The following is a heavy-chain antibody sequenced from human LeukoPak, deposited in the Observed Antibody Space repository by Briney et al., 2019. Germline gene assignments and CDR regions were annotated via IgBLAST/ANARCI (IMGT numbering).Heavy chain of an antibody. V-gene: IGHV4-34*01. D-gene: IGHD2-8*01. J-gene: IGHJ2*01. CDR1: GGSFSVYY. CDR3: ARTNRVVAANWYFDL. Sequence: SETLSLTCAVYGGSFSVYYWSWIRQPPGKGLEWIGEINHSGSTNYNPSLKSRVTISVDTSKNQFSLKLSSVTAADTAVYYCARTNRVVAANWYFDLWGRGTLVTVSS. CDR2: INHSGST.